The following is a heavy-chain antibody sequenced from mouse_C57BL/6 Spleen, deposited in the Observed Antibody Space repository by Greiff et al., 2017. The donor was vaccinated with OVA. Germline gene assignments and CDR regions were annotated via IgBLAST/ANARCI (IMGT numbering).Heavy chain of an antibody. Sequence: VQLQQPGAELVKPGASVKLSCKASGYTFTSYWMHWVKQRPGRGLEWIGRIDPNSGGTKYNEKFKSKATLTVNNPSSTAYMQLSSLTSEDSEVDYCARLGGPLRHYAMGCWGQGASVTVSS. CDR2: IDPNSGGT. CDR1: GYTFTSYW. V-gene: IGHV1-72*01. CDR3: ARLGGPLRHYAMGC. D-gene: IGHD2-12*01. J-gene: IGHJ4*01.